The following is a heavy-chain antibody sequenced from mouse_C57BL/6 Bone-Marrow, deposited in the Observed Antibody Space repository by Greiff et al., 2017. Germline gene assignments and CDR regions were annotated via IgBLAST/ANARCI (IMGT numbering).Heavy chain of an antibody. J-gene: IGHJ4*01. CDR2: IDPENGDT. CDR1: GFNIKDDY. Sequence: LVESGAELVRPGASVKLSCTASGFNIKDDYMHWVKQRPEQGLEWIGWIDPENGDTEYASKFQGKATITADTSSNTAYLQLSSLTSEDTAVYYCTTGSLYYYAMDYWGQGTSVTVSS. D-gene: IGHD6-5*01. V-gene: IGHV14-4*01. CDR3: TTGSLYYYAMDY.